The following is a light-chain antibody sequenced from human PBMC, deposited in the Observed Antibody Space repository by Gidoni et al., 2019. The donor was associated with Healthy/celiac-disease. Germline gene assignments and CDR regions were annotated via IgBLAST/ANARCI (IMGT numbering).Light chain of an antibody. CDR2: DAS. CDR1: QDISNY. CDR3: QQYDNLPWT. J-gene: IGKJ1*01. V-gene: IGKV1-33*01. Sequence: DIQMTQSPSSLSASVGDRVTITCQASQDISNYLNWYQQKPGKAPKILIYDASNFETGVPSRFSGSGSGTDFTFTISSLQPEDIETYYCQQYDNLPWTFGQGTKVEIK.